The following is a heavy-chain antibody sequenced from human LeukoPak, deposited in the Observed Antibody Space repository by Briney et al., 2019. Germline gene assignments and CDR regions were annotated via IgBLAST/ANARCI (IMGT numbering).Heavy chain of an antibody. CDR1: GFTFSSYA. J-gene: IGHJ4*02. D-gene: IGHD3-22*01. CDR2: IGGSDGST. V-gene: IGHV3-23*01. Sequence: GGALRLSCAASGFTFSSYAMSGGRHAPGKGVGWGSTIGGSDGSTSYADSVKGRFTLSRDNSKNTLYLQMNSLRAEDTAVYYCGKSSSSAYYYFDYWGQGTLVTVSS. CDR3: GKSSSSAYYYFDY.